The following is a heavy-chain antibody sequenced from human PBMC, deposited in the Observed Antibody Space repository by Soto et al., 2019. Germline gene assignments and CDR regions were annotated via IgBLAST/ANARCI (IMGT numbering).Heavy chain of an antibody. Sequence: EVQLVESGGGLVKPGGSLRLSCAASGFTFSNAWMSWVREAPGKGLGWVGRIKSKTDGGTTDYAAPVKGRFTISRDDSKNTLYLQMNSLKTEDTAVYYCTTEDLAARIYYYYYMDVWGKGTTVTVSS. V-gene: IGHV3-15*01. J-gene: IGHJ6*03. CDR3: TTEDLAARIYYYYYMDV. CDR1: GFTFSNAW. CDR2: IKSKTDGGTT. D-gene: IGHD2-15*01.